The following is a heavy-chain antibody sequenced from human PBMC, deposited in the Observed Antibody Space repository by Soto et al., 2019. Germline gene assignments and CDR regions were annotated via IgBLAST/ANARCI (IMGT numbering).Heavy chain of an antibody. CDR1: SGSFSSYY. V-gene: IGHV4-34*01. J-gene: IGHJ6*02. Sequence: SETLSLTCAVYSGSFSSYYWTWIRQPPGKGLEWIGEINHSGSTNYNPSLKSRVTLSVDTSNNQFSLKLSSVTAADRAVYYCAISAQLYYYDSSGYLGPHGLDVWGQGTTVT. CDR2: INHSGST. CDR3: AISAQLYYYDSSGYLGPHGLDV. D-gene: IGHD3-22*01.